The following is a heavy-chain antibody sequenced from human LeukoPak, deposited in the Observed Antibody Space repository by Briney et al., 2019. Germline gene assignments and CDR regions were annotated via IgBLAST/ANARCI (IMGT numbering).Heavy chain of an antibody. J-gene: IGHJ4*02. D-gene: IGHD5-12*01. CDR3: ARDRATAFDY. Sequence: GGSLRLSCAASGFTFSSYGMHWVRQAPGKGLEWVAVIWYDGSNKYCADSVKGRFTISRDNSKNTLYLQTNSLRAEDTAVYYCARDRATAFDYWGQGTLVAVSS. CDR1: GFTFSSYG. V-gene: IGHV3-33*01. CDR2: IWYDGSNK.